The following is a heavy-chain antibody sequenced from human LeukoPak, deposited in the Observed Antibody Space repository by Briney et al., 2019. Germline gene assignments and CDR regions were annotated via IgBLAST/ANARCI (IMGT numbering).Heavy chain of an antibody. V-gene: IGHV3-21*01. J-gene: IGHJ4*02. CDR3: ARGANNYGDGVDY. D-gene: IGHD4-17*01. CDR1: GFTFSRYS. CDR2: ISSSSSYI. Sequence: GGSPRLSCAASGFTFSRYSMNWVRQAPGKGLEWVSCISSSSSYIDYADSVKGRVTISRDNAKNSLYLQMNSLRAEDTAVYYCARGANNYGDGVDYWGQGTLVTVSS.